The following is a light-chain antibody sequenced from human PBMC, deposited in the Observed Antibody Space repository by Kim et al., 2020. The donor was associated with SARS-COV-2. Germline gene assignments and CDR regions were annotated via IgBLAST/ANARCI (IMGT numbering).Light chain of an antibody. CDR1: QSISGW. V-gene: IGKV1-5*03. CDR3: QQYHSYPYT. CDR2: TAS. J-gene: IGKJ2*01. Sequence: SASVGGRVAIACQASQSISGWLAWYQQTPGIAPKVLIYTASTLQSGIPSRFSGSGSGTEFTLTISSMQPDDFAAYYCQQYHSYPYTFGQGTKLEI.